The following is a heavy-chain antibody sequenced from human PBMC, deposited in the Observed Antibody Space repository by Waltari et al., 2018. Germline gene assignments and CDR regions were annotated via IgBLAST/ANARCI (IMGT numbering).Heavy chain of an antibody. CDR1: GYTFTDYY. V-gene: IGHV1-69-2*01. CDR2: VDPEDGET. J-gene: IGHJ5*02. CDR3: ATVAAAGTAPLRAGGFDP. Sequence: EVQLVQSGAEVKKPGATVKISCKVSGYTFTDYYMHWVQQAPGKGLEWMGLVDPEDGETIYAEKFQGRVTITADTSTDTAYMELSSLRSEDTAVYYCATVAAAGTAPLRAGGFDPWGQGTLVIVSS. D-gene: IGHD6-13*01.